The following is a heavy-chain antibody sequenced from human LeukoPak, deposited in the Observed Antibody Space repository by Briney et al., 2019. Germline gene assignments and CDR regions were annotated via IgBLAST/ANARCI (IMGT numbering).Heavy chain of an antibody. CDR2: IYTSGST. V-gene: IGHV4-4*07. D-gene: IGHD2-2*01. CDR1: GGSISSYY. CDR3: ARDSYCSSTSCTYWYFDL. J-gene: IGHJ2*01. Sequence: PSETLSLTCTVSGGSISSYYWSWIRQPAGKGLEWIGRIYTSGSTNYNPSLKSRVTMSVDTSKNQFSLKLSSVTAADTAVYYCARDSYCSSTSCTYWYFDLWGRGTLVTVSS.